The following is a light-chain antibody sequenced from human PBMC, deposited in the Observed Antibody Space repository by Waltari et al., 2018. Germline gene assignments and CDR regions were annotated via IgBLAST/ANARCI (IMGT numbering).Light chain of an antibody. CDR1: NSDVDAYNY. CDR2: DVT. J-gene: IGLJ2*01. Sequence: QSALTQPASVSGSPGQSITISCTGPNSDVDAYNYVSWYQQPTGQAPKTLIYDVTSRPSGVSNRFSGSKSGNTASLTISGLQAEDEADYYCSSYTSSSTPLVFGGGTKLTVL. CDR3: SSYTSSSTPLV. V-gene: IGLV2-14*03.